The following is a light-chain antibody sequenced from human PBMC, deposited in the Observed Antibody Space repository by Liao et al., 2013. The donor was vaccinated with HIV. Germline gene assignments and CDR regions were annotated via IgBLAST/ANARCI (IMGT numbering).Light chain of an antibody. CDR2: EDT. J-gene: IGLJ2*01. V-gene: IGLV3-1*01. CDR3: QTWDSSTACVV. CDR1: TLGHKY. Sequence: YDLTQPPSVSVSPGQTASITCSGDTLGHKYISWYQQRPGQSPVLVIYEDTKRPSGIPERFSGSSSGNTATLTISGTQAMDEADYYCQTWDSSTACVVFGGGTKLTVL.